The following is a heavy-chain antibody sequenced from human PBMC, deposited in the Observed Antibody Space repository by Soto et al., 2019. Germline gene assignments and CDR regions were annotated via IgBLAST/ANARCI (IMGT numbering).Heavy chain of an antibody. D-gene: IGHD6-6*01. V-gene: IGHV1-69*01. Sequence: QVQLVQSGAEVKKPGSSVKVSCKASGGTFSSYAISWVRQAPGQGLEWMGGIIPIFGTANYAQKFQGRVTITADESTSTAXXELSSLRSEDTAVYXXXXXXXIAARPFDYWGQGTLVTVSS. CDR2: IIPIFGTA. CDR1: GGTFSSYA. J-gene: IGHJ4*02. CDR3: XXXXXIAARPFDY.